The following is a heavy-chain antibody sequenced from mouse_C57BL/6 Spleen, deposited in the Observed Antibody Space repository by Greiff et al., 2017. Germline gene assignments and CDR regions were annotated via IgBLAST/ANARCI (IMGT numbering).Heavy chain of an antibody. CDR2: ISDGGSYT. CDR1: GFTFSSYA. J-gene: IGHJ2*01. D-gene: IGHD1-1*01. V-gene: IGHV5-4*01. Sequence: EVKLVESGGGLVKPGGSLKLSCAASGFTFSSYAMSRVRQTPEKRLEWVATISDGGSYTYYPDNVKGRFTISRDNAKNNLYLQMSHLKSEDTAMYYCARDSTVVAGFDYWGQGTTLTVSS. CDR3: ARDSTVVAGFDY.